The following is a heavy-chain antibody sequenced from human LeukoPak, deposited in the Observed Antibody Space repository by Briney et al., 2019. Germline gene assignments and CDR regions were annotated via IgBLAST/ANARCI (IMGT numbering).Heavy chain of an antibody. D-gene: IGHD2-15*01. CDR2: ISSSSSTI. CDR1: GFTFSSYS. J-gene: IGHJ3*02. Sequence: GGSLRLSCAASGFTFSSYSMNWVRQAPGKGLEWVSYISSSSSTIYYADSVKGRFTISRDNSKNTLYLQMNSLRAEDTAVYYCAKDLCSGGSCYYDAFDIWGQGTMVTVSS. CDR3: AKDLCSGGSCYYDAFDI. V-gene: IGHV3-48*01.